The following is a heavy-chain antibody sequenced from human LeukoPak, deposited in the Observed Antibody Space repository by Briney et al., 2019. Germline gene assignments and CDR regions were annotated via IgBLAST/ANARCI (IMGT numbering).Heavy chain of an antibody. J-gene: IGHJ4*02. CDR2: IYSGGST. V-gene: IGHV3-23*03. CDR1: GFTISSYG. D-gene: IGHD5-18*01. Sequence: PGGSLRLSCAASGFTISSYGMNWVRQAPGKGLEWVSVIYSGGSTYYADSVKGRFTISRDNNKNSLYLQMNGLRTDDTGLYYCVKGRRRGYAYGTLESWGQGTLVTVSS. CDR3: VKGRRRGYAYGTLES.